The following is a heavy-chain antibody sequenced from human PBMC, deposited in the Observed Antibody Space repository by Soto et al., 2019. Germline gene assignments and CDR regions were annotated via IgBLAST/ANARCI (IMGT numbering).Heavy chain of an antibody. CDR1: GFTFSDYY. J-gene: IGHJ6*02. CDR2: ISIISSFT. Sequence: PGGSLRLSCAASGFTFSDYYMTWTRQAPGKGLEWVSYISIISSFTNYADSVKGRFTISRDNAKQSLYLQMNGLRAEDTAVYYCATALLGSCTNGVCSRGMDVWGQGTTVTVSS. CDR3: ATALLGSCTNGVCSRGMDV. D-gene: IGHD2-8*01. V-gene: IGHV3-11*06.